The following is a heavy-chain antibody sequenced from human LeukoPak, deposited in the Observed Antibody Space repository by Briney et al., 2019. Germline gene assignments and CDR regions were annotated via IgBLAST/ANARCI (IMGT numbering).Heavy chain of an antibody. J-gene: IGHJ4*02. Sequence: SQTLSLTCDISGDSVSSNSAAWNWIRQSPSRGLEWLGRTFYRSKWYNEYEVSLKSRLTIHADTSKNHFSLQLNSVTPEDTAVYYCARSGGTAIGNYERATFDYWGQGTLVTVSS. CDR2: TFYRSKWYN. D-gene: IGHD1-7*01. CDR3: ARSGGTAIGNYERATFDY. V-gene: IGHV6-1*01. CDR1: GDSVSSNSAA.